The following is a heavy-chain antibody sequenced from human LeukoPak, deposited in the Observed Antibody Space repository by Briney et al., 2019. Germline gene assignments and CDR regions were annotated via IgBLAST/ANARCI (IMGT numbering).Heavy chain of an antibody. CDR2: ILYDGSNK. Sequence: GGALRLSCAGPGFTFSSYCMPWVRQAPGKGVGWVGVILYDGSNKYYADSVKGRFTISRDNSKNTLYLQMGSLRAEDMAVYYCARGLPGIAVAGTYDYWGQGTLVTVSS. D-gene: IGHD6-19*01. CDR1: GFTFSSYC. J-gene: IGHJ4*02. V-gene: IGHV3-30*03. CDR3: ARGLPGIAVAGTYDY.